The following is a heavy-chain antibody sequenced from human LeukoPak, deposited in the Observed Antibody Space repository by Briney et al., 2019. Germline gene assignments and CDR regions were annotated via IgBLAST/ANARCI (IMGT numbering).Heavy chain of an antibody. Sequence: GGSLRLSCAASGFTFNSHAMSWVRQAPGKGLEWVSAISGSGGSTYYADSVKGRFTISRDNSKNTLYLQMNSLRAEDTAVYYCAKDEYYGSGSYYTMTFDYWGQGTLVTVSS. CDR2: ISGSGGST. D-gene: IGHD3-10*01. CDR3: AKDEYYGSGSYYTMTFDY. CDR1: GFTFNSHA. J-gene: IGHJ4*02. V-gene: IGHV3-23*01.